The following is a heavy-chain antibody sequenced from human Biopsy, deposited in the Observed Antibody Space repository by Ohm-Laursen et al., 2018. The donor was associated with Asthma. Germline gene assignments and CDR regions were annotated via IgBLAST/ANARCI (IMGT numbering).Heavy chain of an antibody. J-gene: IGHJ4*02. CDR1: GFTFSSYA. V-gene: IGHV3-23*01. D-gene: IGHD1-26*01. Sequence: SLRLSCTASGFTFSSYAMSWVRQAPGKGLEWVSAISGSGGSTYYADSVKGRFTISRDNSKNTLYLQMNSLRAEDTAVYYCAKDKRYSRSYFDYWGQGTLVTVSS. CDR3: AKDKRYSRSYFDY. CDR2: ISGSGGST.